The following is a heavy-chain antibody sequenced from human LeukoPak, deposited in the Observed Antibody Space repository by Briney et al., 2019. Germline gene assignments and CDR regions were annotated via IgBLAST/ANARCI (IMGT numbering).Heavy chain of an antibody. CDR3: ARVPTTYGDYGVGRWELLFDY. CDR1: GYTFTSYG. Sequence: ASVKVSCKASGYTFTSYGISWVRQAPGQGLEWMGWISAYNGNTNYAQKLQGRVTMTRDTSASTVYMELSSLRSGDTAVYYCARVPTTYGDYGVGRWELLFDYWGQGTLVTVSP. J-gene: IGHJ4*02. D-gene: IGHD4-17*01. CDR2: ISAYNGNT. V-gene: IGHV1-18*01.